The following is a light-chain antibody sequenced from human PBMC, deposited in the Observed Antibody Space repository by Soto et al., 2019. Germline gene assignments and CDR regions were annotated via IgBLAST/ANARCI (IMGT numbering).Light chain of an antibody. V-gene: IGKV1-39*01. CDR1: QTISRN. CDR3: QQGHSAPLT. Sequence: DIQMTQSPSSLSASVGDRVTITCRASQTISRNLNWYQQKPGKAPDLLIFAASNLQSGVPSRFSGSGSGADFTLTISSLQPEDFANYYCQQGHSAPLTFGGGTKVDIK. CDR2: AAS. J-gene: IGKJ4*01.